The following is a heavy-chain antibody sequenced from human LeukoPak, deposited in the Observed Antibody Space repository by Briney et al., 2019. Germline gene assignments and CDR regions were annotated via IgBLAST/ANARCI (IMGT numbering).Heavy chain of an antibody. Sequence: PGGSLRLSCAASGFTFSSYGMHWVRQAPGKGLEWVAVISYDGSNKYYADSVKGRFTISRDNSKNTLYLQMNSLRAEDTAVYYCAKDLSLRMGRGPDRHFDYWGQGTLVTVSS. CDR1: GFTFSSYG. D-gene: IGHD3-10*01. V-gene: IGHV3-30*18. CDR2: ISYDGSNK. J-gene: IGHJ4*02. CDR3: AKDLSLRMGRGPDRHFDY.